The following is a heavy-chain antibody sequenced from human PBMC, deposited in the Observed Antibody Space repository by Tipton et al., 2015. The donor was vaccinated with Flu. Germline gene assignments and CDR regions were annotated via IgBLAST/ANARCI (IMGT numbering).Heavy chain of an antibody. Sequence: LRLSCTVSGAFFTSYYWNWIRQPPGKGLEWIGYIYNSQYTKYNPSLKSRVTISVDTSKKQFSLQLRSVTAADTAVYYCARDPSLGMPDYFNYWGQGTLVTASS. D-gene: IGHD2-2*01. CDR3: ARDPSLGMPDYFNY. J-gene: IGHJ4*02. CDR1: GAFFTSYY. V-gene: IGHV4-59*12. CDR2: IYNSQYT.